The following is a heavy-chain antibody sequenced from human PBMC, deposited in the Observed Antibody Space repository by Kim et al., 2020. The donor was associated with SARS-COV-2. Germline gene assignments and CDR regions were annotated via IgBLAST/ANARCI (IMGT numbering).Heavy chain of an antibody. CDR1: GFPLTSHS. V-gene: IGHV3-48*04. D-gene: IGHD3-22*01. Sequence: GGSLRLSCKVSGFPLTSHSMTWVRQTPGKGLEWLAFISSSSSTTYYADTVKGRFTISSDNAIHLQMNSLRAEDTGVYFCARGYYYDNSGYYFFDLWGQG. J-gene: IGHJ4*02. CDR3: ARGYYYDNSGYYFFDL. CDR2: ISSSSSTT.